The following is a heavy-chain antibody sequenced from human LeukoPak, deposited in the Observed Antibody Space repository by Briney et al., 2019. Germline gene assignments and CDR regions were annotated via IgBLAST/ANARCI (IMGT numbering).Heavy chain of an antibody. D-gene: IGHD3-22*01. CDR3: ARGGGYYYPFDY. CDR1: GGSISSSSYY. CDR2: IYYSGST. Sequence: SETLSLTCTVSGGSISSSSYYWGWIRQPPGKGLEWIGSIYYSGSTNYNPSLKSRVTISVDTSKNQFSLKLSSVTAADTAVYYCARGGGYYYPFDYWGQGTLVTVSS. V-gene: IGHV4-39*07. J-gene: IGHJ4*02.